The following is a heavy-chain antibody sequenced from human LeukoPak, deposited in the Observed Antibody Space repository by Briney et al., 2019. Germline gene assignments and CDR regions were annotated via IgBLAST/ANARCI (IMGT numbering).Heavy chain of an antibody. CDR1: GFTVSSNY. V-gene: IGHV3-53*01. J-gene: IGHJ4*02. CDR3: ARAPSDSGTYTFDY. Sequence: GGSLRVSCAASGFTVSSNYMSWVRQAPGKGLEWVSVFYSGGSRYYADSVKGRLTISRDNSKNTLYFQMNSPRAEDTAVYYCARAPSDSGTYTFDYWGQGTLVTVSS. CDR2: FYSGGSR. D-gene: IGHD3-10*01.